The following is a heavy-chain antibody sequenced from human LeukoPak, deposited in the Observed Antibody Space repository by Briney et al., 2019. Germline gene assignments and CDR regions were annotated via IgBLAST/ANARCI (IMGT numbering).Heavy chain of an antibody. CDR3: AILYYDSSGYHDY. CDR2: INHSGST. V-gene: IGHV4-34*01. CDR1: GGSFSGYY. D-gene: IGHD3-22*01. J-gene: IGHJ4*02. Sequence: SETLSLTCAVYGGSFSGYYWSWIRQPPGKGLEWIGEINHSGSTNHNPSLKSRVTISVDTSKNQFSLKLSSVTAAATAVYYCAILYYDSSGYHDYWGQGTLVTVSS.